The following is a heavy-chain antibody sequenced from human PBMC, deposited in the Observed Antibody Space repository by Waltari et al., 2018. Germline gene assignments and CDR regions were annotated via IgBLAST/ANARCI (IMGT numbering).Heavy chain of an antibody. CDR2: IKQDGSEK. Sequence: EVQLVESGGGLVQPGGSLRLSCAASGFTFSSYWMSWVRQAPGKGLGWVANIKQDGSEKYYVDSVKGRFTISRDNAKNSLYLQMNSLRAEDTAVYYCARTRWSSTSCYSDYWGQGTLVTVSS. CDR3: ARTRWSSTSCYSDY. D-gene: IGHD2-2*01. J-gene: IGHJ4*02. V-gene: IGHV3-7*01. CDR1: GFTFSSYW.